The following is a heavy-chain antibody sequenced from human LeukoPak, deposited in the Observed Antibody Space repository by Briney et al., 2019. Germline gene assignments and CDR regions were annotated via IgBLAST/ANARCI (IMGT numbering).Heavy chain of an antibody. D-gene: IGHD6-13*01. CDR2: IYSGGST. J-gene: IGHJ4*02. CDR3: ARDSPIIAAAGTMGY. CDR1: GFTFSSNG. Sequence: GGSLRLSCAASGFTFSSNGMHRVRQAPGKGLEWVSVIYSGGSTYYADSVKGRFTISRDNSKNTLYLQMNSLRAEDTAVYYCARDSPIIAAAGTMGYWGQGTLVTVSS. V-gene: IGHV3-53*01.